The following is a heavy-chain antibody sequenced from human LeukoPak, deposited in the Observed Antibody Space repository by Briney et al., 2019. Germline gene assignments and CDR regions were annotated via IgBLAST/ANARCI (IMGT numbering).Heavy chain of an antibody. CDR1: GGSISSYY. CDR2: IYTCGST. J-gene: IGHJ4*02. V-gene: IGHV4-4*07. Sequence: PSETLSLTCTVSGGSISSYYWSWIRQPAGKGLEWIGRIYTCGSTNYNPSLKSRVTMSVDTSKNQFYLKLSSVTAADTAVYYCARDLRFLEWSYFDYWGQGTLVTVSS. D-gene: IGHD3-3*01. CDR3: ARDLRFLEWSYFDY.